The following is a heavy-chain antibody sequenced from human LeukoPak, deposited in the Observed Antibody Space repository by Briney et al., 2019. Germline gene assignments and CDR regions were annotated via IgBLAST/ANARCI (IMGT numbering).Heavy chain of an antibody. CDR3: ASVRRGGLGAGGDSLDY. CDR1: GFTFSTYS. CDR2: ISSSSSYI. D-gene: IGHD3-16*01. J-gene: IGHJ4*02. Sequence: PGGSLRLSCAASGFTFSTYSMNWVRQAPGKGLEWVSFISSSSSYIYYADSVKGRFTISRDNAKNSLYLHMNSLRAEDTAVYYCASVRRGGLGAGGDSLDYWGQGTLVTVPS. V-gene: IGHV3-21*01.